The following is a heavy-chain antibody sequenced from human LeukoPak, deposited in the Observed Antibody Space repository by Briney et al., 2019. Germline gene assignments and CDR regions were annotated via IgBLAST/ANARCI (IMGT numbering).Heavy chain of an antibody. CDR1: GGSFSGYY. Sequence: SETLSLTCAVYGGSFSGYYWSWIRQPPGKGLEWIGEINHSGSTNYNPSLKSRVTISVDTSKNQFSLNLSSVTAADTAVYYCARGPTIYSYGPFDYWGQGTLVTVSS. CDR3: ARGPTIYSYGPFDY. J-gene: IGHJ4*02. V-gene: IGHV4-34*01. CDR2: INHSGST. D-gene: IGHD5-18*01.